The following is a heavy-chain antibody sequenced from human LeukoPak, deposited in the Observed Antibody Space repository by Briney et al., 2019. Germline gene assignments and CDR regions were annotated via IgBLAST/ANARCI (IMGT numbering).Heavy chain of an antibody. J-gene: IGHJ5*02. CDR1: GDSFSIYY. CDR3: ARVFSGTVDL. D-gene: IGHD1-7*01. CDR2: IYTSGNT. Sequence: SETLSLTCTVSGDSFSIYYWAWIRQPPGRGLEWVGYIYTSGNTDSNPSLKSRVTFSVDASKNQFSLKLRSVTAADTAVYYCARVFSGTVDLWGQGTLVIVSS. V-gene: IGHV4-4*09.